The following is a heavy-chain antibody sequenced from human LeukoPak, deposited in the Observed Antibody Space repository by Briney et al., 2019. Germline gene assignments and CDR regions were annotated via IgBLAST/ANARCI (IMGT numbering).Heavy chain of an antibody. CDR1: GYTFTGYY. Sequence: GASVKVSCKASGYTFTGYYMHWVRQAPGQGLEWMGWINPNSGGTNYAQKLQGRVTMTRDTSISTAYMELSRLRSDDTAVYYCARAAAAAGNEGYWFDPWGQGTLVTVSS. J-gene: IGHJ5*02. V-gene: IGHV1-2*02. CDR3: ARAAAAAGNEGYWFDP. D-gene: IGHD6-13*01. CDR2: INPNSGGT.